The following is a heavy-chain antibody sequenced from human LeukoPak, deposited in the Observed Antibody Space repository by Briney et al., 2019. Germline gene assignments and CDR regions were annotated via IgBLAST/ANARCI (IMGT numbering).Heavy chain of an antibody. CDR2: ISSSSSYI. V-gene: IGHV3-21*01. J-gene: IGHJ4*02. Sequence: GGSLRLSCAASGFTFSSYSMNWVRQAPGKGLEWVSSISSSSSYIYYADSVMGRFTISRDNAKNSLYLQMNSLRAEDTAVYYCARVITFGGVIVDYWGQGTLVTVSS. CDR3: ARVITFGGVIVDY. CDR1: GFTFSSYS. D-gene: IGHD3-16*02.